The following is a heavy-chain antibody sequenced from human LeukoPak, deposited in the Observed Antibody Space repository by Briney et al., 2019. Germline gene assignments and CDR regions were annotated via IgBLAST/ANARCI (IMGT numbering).Heavy chain of an antibody. Sequence: GGSLRLSCAASGFTFSSYGMHWVRQAPGKGLEWVAVLSNDGNNNYYAESVTGRFTISRENSKNTLYLQMNSLRAEDTAVYYCAKSLWWGGWDYGGNSGILCDYWGQGTLVTVSS. CDR1: GFTFSSYG. D-gene: IGHD4-23*01. CDR2: LSNDGNNN. J-gene: IGHJ4*02. CDR3: AKSLWWGGWDYGGNSGILCDY. V-gene: IGHV3-30*18.